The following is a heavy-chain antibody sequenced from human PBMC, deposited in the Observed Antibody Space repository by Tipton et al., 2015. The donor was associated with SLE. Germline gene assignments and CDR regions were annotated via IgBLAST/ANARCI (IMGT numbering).Heavy chain of an antibody. J-gene: IGHJ3*02. Sequence: TLSLTCTVSGGSLGSGGYYWSWIRQHPGKGLEWIGYIYYSGSTYYNPSLKSRVTISVDTSKNQFSLKLSSVTAADTAVYYCASKDGYNSPVAFDIWGQGTMVTVSS. CDR3: ASKDGYNSPVAFDI. CDR2: IYYSGST. D-gene: IGHD5-24*01. V-gene: IGHV4-31*03. CDR1: GGSLGSGGYY.